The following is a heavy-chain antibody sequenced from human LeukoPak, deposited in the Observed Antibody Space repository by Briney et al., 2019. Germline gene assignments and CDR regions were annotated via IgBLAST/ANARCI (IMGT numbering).Heavy chain of an antibody. D-gene: IGHD1-1*01. V-gene: IGHV1-24*01. CDR2: FDPEDGET. CDR1: GYTFTGYY. Sequence: ASVKVSCKASGYTFTGYYMHWVRQAPGKGLEWMGGFDPEDGETIYAQKFQGRVTMTEDTSTDTAYMELSSLRSEDTAVYYCATNWALDYWGQGTLVTVSS. J-gene: IGHJ4*02. CDR3: ATNWALDY.